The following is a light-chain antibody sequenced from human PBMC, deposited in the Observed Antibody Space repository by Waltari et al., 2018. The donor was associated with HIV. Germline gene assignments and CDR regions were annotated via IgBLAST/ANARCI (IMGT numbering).Light chain of an antibody. J-gene: IGLJ3*02. CDR3: AAWDDSLSGWV. V-gene: IGLV1-47*01. CDR1: SSNIGSNY. CDR2: RNN. Sequence: QSVLTQPPSASGTPGQRVTISCSGSSSNIGSNYVYWYQQLPGTAPKLLIYRNNARPSGVPNRFSGSKSGTSASLAISWLRSEDEADYYCAAWDDSLSGWVFGGGTKLTVL.